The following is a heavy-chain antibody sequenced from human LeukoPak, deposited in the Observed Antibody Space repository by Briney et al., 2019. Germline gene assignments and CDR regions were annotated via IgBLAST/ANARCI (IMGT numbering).Heavy chain of an antibody. CDR2: IIWAGGST. J-gene: IGHJ4*02. Sequence: GGSLRLSCAASGFTFDDYTMHWVRQAPGKGLEWVSLIIWAGGSTYYADSVKGRFTISRDNSKNSLYLQMNSLRTEDTALYYCAKDIVPKTIYVPAFDCWGQGTLVTVSS. CDR1: GFTFDDYT. V-gene: IGHV3-43*01. D-gene: IGHD3-16*01. CDR3: AKDIVPKTIYVPAFDC.